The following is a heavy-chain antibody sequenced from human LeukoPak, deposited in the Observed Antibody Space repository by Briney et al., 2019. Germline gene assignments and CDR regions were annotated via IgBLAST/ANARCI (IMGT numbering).Heavy chain of an antibody. J-gene: IGHJ4*02. CDR2: IYYSGST. Sequence: PSETLSLTCAVSGGSSSSSSYYWGCIRQPPGKGLEWIGSIYYSGSTYYNPSLKSRVTISVDTSKNQFSLKLSSVTAADTAVYYCARTRYYYNSRSYGAPYYFDYWGQGTLVTVSS. V-gene: IGHV4-39*01. D-gene: IGHD3-10*01. CDR3: ARTRYYYNSRSYGAPYYFDY. CDR1: GGSSSSSSYY.